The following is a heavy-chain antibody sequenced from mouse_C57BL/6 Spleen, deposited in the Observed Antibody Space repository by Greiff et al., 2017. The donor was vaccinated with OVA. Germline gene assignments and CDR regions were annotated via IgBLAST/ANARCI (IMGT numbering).Heavy chain of an antibody. D-gene: IGHD2-3*01. J-gene: IGHJ3*01. CDR1: GYTFTSYW. CDR3: ARYDNGYSAWFAY. Sequence: QVQLQQPGTELVKPGASVKLSCKASGYTFTSYWMHWVKQRPGQSLEWIGNINPSNGGTNYNEKFKSKATLTVDKSSSTAYMQLSSLTSEDSAVYYCARYDNGYSAWFAYWGQGTLVTVSA. V-gene: IGHV1-53*01. CDR2: INPSNGGT.